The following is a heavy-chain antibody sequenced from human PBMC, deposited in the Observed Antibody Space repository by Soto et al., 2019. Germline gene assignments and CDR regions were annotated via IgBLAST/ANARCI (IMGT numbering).Heavy chain of an antibody. CDR2: IRSQVNDYAT. CDR3: AKSPGMYYYDSSGYYHYDY. V-gene: IGHV3-73*01. D-gene: IGHD3-22*01. CDR1: GFTFSGSA. J-gene: IGHJ4*02. Sequence: GGSLRLSCAASGFTFSGSAMHWVRQASGKGLEWVGRIRSQVNDYATAYAASVKGRFTISRDDSENTAYLQMNSLKIEDTAVYYCAKSPGMYYYDSSGYYHYDYWGQGTLVTVSS.